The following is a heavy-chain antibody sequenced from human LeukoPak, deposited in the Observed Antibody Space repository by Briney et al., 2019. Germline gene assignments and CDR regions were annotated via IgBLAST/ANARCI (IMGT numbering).Heavy chain of an antibody. V-gene: IGHV3-30-3*01. CDR2: ISYDKNNK. D-gene: IGHD6-19*01. CDR3: ARSGVQWQWLLTYDAFDI. J-gene: IGHJ3*02. Sequence: GGSLRLSCAVSGFSVSNNYMNWVRQAPGKGLEWVALISYDKNNKYYADSVKGRFTVSRDNSKNTLFVQMNSLRTEDTAVYYCARSGVQWQWLLTYDAFDIWGQGTMVTVSS. CDR1: GFSVSNNY.